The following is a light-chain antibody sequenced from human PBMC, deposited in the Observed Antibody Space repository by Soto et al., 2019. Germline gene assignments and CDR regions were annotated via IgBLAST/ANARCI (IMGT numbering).Light chain of an antibody. CDR2: AAS. J-gene: IGKJ2*01. V-gene: IGKV1-39*01. Sequence: DIQMTQSPSSLSASVGDRVTITCRASQSINTYLNWYQQKPGKAPNLLIYAASSLQSGVPSRFSGSGSGTDFTLTISSLQPEDFATYYCQQSYSTRRTFGQGTKLEIK. CDR3: QQSYSTRRT. CDR1: QSINTY.